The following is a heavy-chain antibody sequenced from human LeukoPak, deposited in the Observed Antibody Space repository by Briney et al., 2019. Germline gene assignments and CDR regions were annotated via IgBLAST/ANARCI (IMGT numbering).Heavy chain of an antibody. Sequence: PGGSLRLSCAASGSGFTFGHYAMSWVRQAPGKGLEWVAMIWYNGKNKHYADSVKGRFTISRDNSKNTLDLQMNSLRADDTAVYYCVRDPSNSGWAFDYWGQGTLVTVSS. CDR3: VRDPSNSGWAFDY. V-gene: IGHV3-33*08. CDR1: GSGFTFGHYA. J-gene: IGHJ4*02. CDR2: IWYNGKNK. D-gene: IGHD6-19*01.